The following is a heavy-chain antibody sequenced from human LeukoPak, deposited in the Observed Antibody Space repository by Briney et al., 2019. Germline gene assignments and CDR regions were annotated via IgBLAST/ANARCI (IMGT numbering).Heavy chain of an antibody. CDR2: ISWNSGSI. J-gene: IGHJ6*03. V-gene: IGHV3-9*01. D-gene: IGHD2-2*01. CDR1: GFTFDDYA. Sequence: GGSLRLSCAASGFTFDDYAMHWVRQAPGKGLEWVSGISWNSGSIGYADSVKGRFTISRDNAKNSLYLQMNSLRAEDTAVYYCASNIVVVPAAMIHYYYYMDVWGKGTTVTISS. CDR3: ASNIVVVPAAMIHYYYYMDV.